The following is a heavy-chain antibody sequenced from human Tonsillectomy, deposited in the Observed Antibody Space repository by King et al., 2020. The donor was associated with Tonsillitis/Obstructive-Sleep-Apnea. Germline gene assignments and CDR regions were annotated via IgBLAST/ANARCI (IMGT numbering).Heavy chain of an antibody. D-gene: IGHD2-15*01. CDR2: IGTAGDT. V-gene: IGHV3-13*04. Sequence: VQLVESGGGLVQPGGSLRLSCAASGFTFSSFDMHWVRQATGKGLEWVSGIGTAGDTYYPGSVKGRLTISREDAKNSLFLQMNSLRAGDTAVYYCTRGFCSGGTCYPLFDYWGQGTLVTVSS. J-gene: IGHJ4*02. CDR3: TRGFCSGGTCYPLFDY. CDR1: GFTFSSFD.